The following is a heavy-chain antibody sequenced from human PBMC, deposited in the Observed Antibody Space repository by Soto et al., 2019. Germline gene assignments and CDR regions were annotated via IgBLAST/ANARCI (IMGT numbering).Heavy chain of an antibody. D-gene: IGHD1-1*01. V-gene: IGHV4-4*07. J-gene: IGHJ1*01. CDR2: ITINGNT. Sequence: PSETLSLTCRVSGAYISDFSWSWIRQPAGKGLEWIGRITINGNTQKNPSFKSRVTMSIDTSRHHFSLNLQSATAADTALYYCARDTGEKWNEEAQWGPGGLVTVSS. CDR3: ARDTGEKWNEEAQ. CDR1: GAYISDFS.